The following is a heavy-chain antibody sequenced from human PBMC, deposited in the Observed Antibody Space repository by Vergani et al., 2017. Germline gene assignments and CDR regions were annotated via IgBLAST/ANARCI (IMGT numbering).Heavy chain of an antibody. CDR2: ISASGGST. CDR3: AKDRPRDWETPLFLFDY. V-gene: IGHV3-23*01. J-gene: IGHJ4*02. Sequence: EVQLLESGGGLVQPGESLRLSCTVSGFTFTSYGISWVRQAPGKGLELVSGISASGGSTYYTDSVKGRFIISRDISKNTLYLQMSSLRADDTAVYYCAKDRPRDWETPLFLFDYWGQGTLVAVSS. D-gene: IGHD1-26*01. CDR1: GFTFTSYG.